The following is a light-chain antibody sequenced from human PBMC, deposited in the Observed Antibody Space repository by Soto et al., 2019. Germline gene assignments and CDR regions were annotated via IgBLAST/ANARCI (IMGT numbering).Light chain of an antibody. CDR1: QSVNSN. V-gene: IGKV3-15*01. Sequence: ILMTQSPATLSVSPGVGATLSCRARQSVNSNLAWYQQKPGQVPRLLIYGASIRATGIPARFSGSGSGTEFTLTNSSLQSEDFAGYYCEQYNNWWTFGQGPKVEIK. CDR2: GAS. CDR3: EQYNNWWT. J-gene: IGKJ1*01.